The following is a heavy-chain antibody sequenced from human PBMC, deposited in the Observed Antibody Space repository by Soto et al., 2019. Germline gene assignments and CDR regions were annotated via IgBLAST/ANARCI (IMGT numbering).Heavy chain of an antibody. Sequence: VQLLESGGGLVQPGGSLRLSCAASGFTFNAYAMTWVRQAPGKGLEWVSAIGGRGGNRYYAASVKGRFTISRDNSKDTVDLQMNRLRVEDTAVYYCARVASDYINSVDHWGQGILVTVSS. V-gene: IGHV3-23*01. J-gene: IGHJ4*02. CDR2: IGGRGGNR. CDR1: GFTFNAYA. D-gene: IGHD4-4*01. CDR3: ARVASDYINSVDH.